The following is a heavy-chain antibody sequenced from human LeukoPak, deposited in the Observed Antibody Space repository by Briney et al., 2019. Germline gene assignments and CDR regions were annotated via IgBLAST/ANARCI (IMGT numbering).Heavy chain of an antibody. D-gene: IGHD4-17*01. J-gene: IGHJ4*02. CDR1: GGSISSGGYS. CDR2: IYHSGST. V-gene: IGHV4-30-2*01. CDR3: ARQRYGPFDY. Sequence: SETLSLTCAVSGGSISSGGYSWSWIRQPPGKGLEWIGYIYHSGSTYYNPSLKSRVTISVDRSKNQFSLKLSSVTAADTAVYYCARQRYGPFDYWGQGTLVTVSS.